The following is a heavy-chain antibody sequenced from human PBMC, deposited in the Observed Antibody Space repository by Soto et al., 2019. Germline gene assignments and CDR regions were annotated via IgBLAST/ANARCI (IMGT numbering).Heavy chain of an antibody. CDR3: ARSYGGNSYIFDY. D-gene: IGHD2-21*02. J-gene: IGHJ4*02. CDR2: IWYDGSNK. CDR1: GFTFSSYG. V-gene: IGHV3-33*01. Sequence: QVQLVESGGGVVQPGRSLRLSCAASGFTFSSYGMHWVRQAPGKGLEWVAVIWYDGSNKHYADSEKGRFTISRDNAKNPLYLQINSLRAEDTAMYYCARSYGGNSYIFDYWGQGTLVTVSS.